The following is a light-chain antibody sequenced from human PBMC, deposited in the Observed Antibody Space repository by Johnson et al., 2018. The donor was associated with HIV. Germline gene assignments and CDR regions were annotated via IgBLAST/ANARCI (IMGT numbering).Light chain of an antibody. CDR2: ENN. J-gene: IGLJ1*01. CDR3: GTWDTSLSFYV. V-gene: IGLV1-51*02. Sequence: QSVLTQPPSVSAAPGQKVTISCSGSSSNIGNNDVSWYQQLPGTAPKLLMYENNKRPSGIPDRFSGSKSGTSATLGITGLQTGDEADYYCGTWDTSLSFYVFGTGTKVTVL. CDR1: SSNIGNND.